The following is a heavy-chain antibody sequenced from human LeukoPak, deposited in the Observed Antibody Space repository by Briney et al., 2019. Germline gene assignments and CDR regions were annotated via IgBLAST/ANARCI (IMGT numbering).Heavy chain of an antibody. J-gene: IGHJ3*02. CDR1: GFTVSSNY. CDR2: IYSGGST. V-gene: IGHV3-53*01. CDR3: ARAPQWLAGRAGGGYAFDI. Sequence: GGSLRLSCAASGFTVSSNYMSWVRQAPGKGLEWVSVIYSGGSTYYADSVKGRFTISRDNAKNSLYLQMNSLRAEDTAVYYCARAPQWLAGRAGGGYAFDIWGQGTMVTVSS. D-gene: IGHD6-19*01.